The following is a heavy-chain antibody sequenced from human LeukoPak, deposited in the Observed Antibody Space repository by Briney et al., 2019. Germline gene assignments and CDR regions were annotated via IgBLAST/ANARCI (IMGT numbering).Heavy chain of an antibody. J-gene: IGHJ6*02. D-gene: IGHD2-2*01. CDR1: GYTFTSHG. CDR2: ISAYNGNT. CDR3: ARDLYCSSTSCYSYYYYGMDV. Sequence: ASVKVSCKASGYTFTSHGISWVRQAPGQGLEWMGWISAYNGNTNYAQKLQGRVTMTTDTSTSTAYMELRSLISDDTAVYYCARDLYCSSTSCYSYYYYGMDVWGQGTTVTVSS. V-gene: IGHV1-18*01.